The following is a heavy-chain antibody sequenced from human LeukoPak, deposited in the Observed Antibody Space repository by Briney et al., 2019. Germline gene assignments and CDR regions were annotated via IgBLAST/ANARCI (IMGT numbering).Heavy chain of an antibody. D-gene: IGHD3-10*02. V-gene: IGHV3-48*03. CDR1: GFTFRGYE. CDR2: ISSSGSTI. Sequence: GGSLRLSCAPSGFTFRGYERNWVRQAPGKGLEWVSYISSSGSTIYYADSVKGRFTISRDNAKNSLYLQMNSLRAEDTAVYYCAELGITMIGGVWGKGTTVTISS. J-gene: IGHJ6*04. CDR3: AELGITMIGGV.